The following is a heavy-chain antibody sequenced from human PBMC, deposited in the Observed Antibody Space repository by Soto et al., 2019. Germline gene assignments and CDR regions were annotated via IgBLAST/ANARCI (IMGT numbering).Heavy chain of an antibody. D-gene: IGHD3-22*01. Sequence: QVQLVQSGAEVKKAGASVKVSCKASGYTFYRYGITWVRQAPGQGLEWMGWINPSNDNTNYAQKFRGRVTMTTDASTRTAHKELRSLKSDDTAVYYCARYTQQDSNGYYLEWFDPWGQGTLVTVSS. J-gene: IGHJ5*02. CDR2: INPSNDNT. CDR1: GYTFYRYG. CDR3: ARYTQQDSNGYYLEWFDP. V-gene: IGHV1-18*01.